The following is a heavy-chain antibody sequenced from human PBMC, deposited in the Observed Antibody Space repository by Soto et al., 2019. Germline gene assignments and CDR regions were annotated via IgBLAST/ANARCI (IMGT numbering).Heavy chain of an antibody. CDR1: GGTFSSYA. Sequence: GASVKVSCKASGGTFSSYAISWVRQAPGQGLEWMGWISAYNGNTNYAQKLQGRVTMTTDTSTSTAYMELRSLRSDDTAVYYCARGRFYYDFWSGIRDYYYHYGMDVWGQGTTVTVSS. CDR2: ISAYNGNT. V-gene: IGHV1-18*01. CDR3: ARGRFYYDFWSGIRDYYYHYGMDV. D-gene: IGHD3-3*01. J-gene: IGHJ6*02.